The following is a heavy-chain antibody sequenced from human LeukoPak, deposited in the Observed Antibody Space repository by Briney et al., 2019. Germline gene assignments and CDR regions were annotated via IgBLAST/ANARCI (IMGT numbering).Heavy chain of an antibody. V-gene: IGHV3-23*01. CDR2: ISLSGGST. J-gene: IGHJ4*02. D-gene: IGHD3-22*01. CDR3: AKGRYYDSSGYYRY. CDR1: GFTLSSYA. Sequence: GGSLRLSCAASGFTLSSYAMSWVRQAPGKGLEWVSAISLSGGSTYYADSVKGRFTISRDNSNNTLYLQMNSMSVLKTSVYYCAKGRYYDSSGYYRYWGQGTLVTVSS.